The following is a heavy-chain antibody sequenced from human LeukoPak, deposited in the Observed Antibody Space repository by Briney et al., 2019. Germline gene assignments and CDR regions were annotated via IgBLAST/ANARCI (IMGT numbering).Heavy chain of an antibody. CDR1: GFTFSDYA. CDR2: ISWNSGSI. V-gene: IGHV3-9*01. D-gene: IGHD5-12*01. Sequence: GGSLRLSCAASGFTFSDYAMHWVRQAPGKGLEWVSGISWNSGSIGYADSVKGRFTISRDNAKNSLYLHMTSLKTEDTAVYYCTTVSGFSGYDWHYFDSWGQGTLVTVSS. CDR3: TTVSGFSGYDWHYFDS. J-gene: IGHJ4*02.